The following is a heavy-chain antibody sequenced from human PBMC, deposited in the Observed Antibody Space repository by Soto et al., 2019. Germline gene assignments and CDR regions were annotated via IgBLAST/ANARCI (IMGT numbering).Heavy chain of an antibody. D-gene: IGHD4-17*01. CDR3: ARRYGDCFDF. CDR2: IYYSGST. V-gene: IGHV4-59*08. Sequence: ETLSLTCTVSGGSISSYYWSWIRQPPGKGLEWIGYIYYSGSTNYNPSLKSRVTISVDTSKNQFSLKLSSVTAADTAVYYCARRYGDCFDFWGQGTLVTVSS. J-gene: IGHJ4*02. CDR1: GGSISSYY.